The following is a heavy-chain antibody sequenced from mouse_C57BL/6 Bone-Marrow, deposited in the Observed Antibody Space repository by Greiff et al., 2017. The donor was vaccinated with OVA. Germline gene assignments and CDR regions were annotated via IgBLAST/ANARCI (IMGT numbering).Heavy chain of an antibody. D-gene: IGHD2-4*01. CDR1: GYTFTSYW. CDR3: TREDDYDDFYWYFDV. CDR2: ISPGNSDT. J-gene: IGHJ1*03. V-gene: IGHV1-5*01. Sequence: VQLQQSGTVLARPGASVKMSCKTSGYTFTSYWMHWVKQRPGQGLEWIGAISPGNSDTSYNQKFKGKAKLTAVTSASTAYMELSSLTNEDSAVYYCTREDDYDDFYWYFDVWGTGTTVTVSS.